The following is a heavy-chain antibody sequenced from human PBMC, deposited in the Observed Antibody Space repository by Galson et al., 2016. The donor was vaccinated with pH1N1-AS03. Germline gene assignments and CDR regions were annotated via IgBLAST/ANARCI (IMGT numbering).Heavy chain of an antibody. J-gene: IGHJ1*01. CDR1: GFIFSDYA. CDR2: VSYDTDRQ. CDR3: GKETGFSGTWYPFHQ. V-gene: IGHV3-30-3*01. D-gene: IGHD6-13*01. Sequence: SLRLSCAASGFIFSDYAMHWVRQAPGKGLEWVAFVSYDTDRQQYADSEKGRFTISKDRPRKMLYLEMNNLRVEDTAVYYCGKETGFSGTWYPFHQWGQGTLVRVSA.